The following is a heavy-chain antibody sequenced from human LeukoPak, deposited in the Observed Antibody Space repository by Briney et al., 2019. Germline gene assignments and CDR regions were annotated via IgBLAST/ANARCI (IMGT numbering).Heavy chain of an antibody. CDR3: ATSNDAKIAPFDH. D-gene: IGHD2-21*01. J-gene: IGHJ4*02. V-gene: IGHV4-4*09. Sequence: SEALSLTCTVSGVSMSAYQWSWVRQSPEKGLEWIGCINTKGETSYNPSLKSRVTTSVDTSKSQFSLRLTSVTAADTAVYYCATSNDAKIAPFDHWGQGAPVTVSS. CDR2: INTKGET. CDR1: GVSMSAYQ.